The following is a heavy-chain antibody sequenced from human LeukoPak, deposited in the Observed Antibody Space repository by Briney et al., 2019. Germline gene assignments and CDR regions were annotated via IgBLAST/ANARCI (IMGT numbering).Heavy chain of an antibody. CDR2: IYSSGST. V-gene: IGHV4-4*08. CDR3: VRGGGAFDI. CDR1: GGSIRSYY. Sequence: SETLSLTRTVSGGSIRSYYRSWIPEPPGKGVEWIGYIYSSGSTYYNPSLKSRVTISVDTSKNQFSLKLSSVTAADTAVYYCVRGGGAFDIWGQGTMVSVSS. J-gene: IGHJ3*02. D-gene: IGHD3-16*01.